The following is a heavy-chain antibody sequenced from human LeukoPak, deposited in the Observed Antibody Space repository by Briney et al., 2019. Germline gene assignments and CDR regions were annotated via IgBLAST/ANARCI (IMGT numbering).Heavy chain of an antibody. CDR1: GGSISGSDYY. J-gene: IGHJ3*02. CDR2: VYYSGFT. D-gene: IGHD1-1*01. Sequence: SETLSLTCTVSGGSISGSDYYWGWIRQPPGKGLEWIGIVYYSGFTYSNPSLKSRVAISVDTSKNQFSLTLSSVTAADTAVYYCARWVTTATTGAFDMWGQGTMLTVSS. V-gene: IGHV4-39*01. CDR3: ARWVTTATTGAFDM.